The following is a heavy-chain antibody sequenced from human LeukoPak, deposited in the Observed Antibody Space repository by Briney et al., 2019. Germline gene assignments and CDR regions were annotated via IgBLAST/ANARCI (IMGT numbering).Heavy chain of an antibody. CDR2: ISWNSGSI. CDR3: AKDLEGYEAGY. Sequence: GGSLRLSCAASGFTFDDYAMHWVRQAPGKGLEWVSGISWNSGSIGYADSVKGRFTISRDNAKNTLYLQMNSLRAEDTAVYYCAKDLEGYEAGYWGQGTLVTVSS. V-gene: IGHV3-9*01. CDR1: GFTFDDYA. D-gene: IGHD5-12*01. J-gene: IGHJ4*02.